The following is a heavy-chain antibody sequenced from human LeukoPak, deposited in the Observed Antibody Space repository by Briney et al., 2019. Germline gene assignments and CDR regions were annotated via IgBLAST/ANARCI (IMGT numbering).Heavy chain of an antibody. V-gene: IGHV4-59*08. D-gene: IGHD2-15*01. CDR1: GFTFDDYA. CDR2: IYYSGST. Sequence: LRLSCAASGFTFDDYAMHWVRQPPGKGLEWVGYIYYSGSTNYNPSLKSRVTISVDTSKNQFSLKLSSVTATDTAVYYCARHGSGGRAFDIWGQGTMVTVSP. CDR3: ARHGSGGRAFDI. J-gene: IGHJ3*02.